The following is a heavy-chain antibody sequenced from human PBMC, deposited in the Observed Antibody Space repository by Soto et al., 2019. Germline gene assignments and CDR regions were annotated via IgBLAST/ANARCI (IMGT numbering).Heavy chain of an antibody. CDR3: ARTTAVPNTLRSRYFFDY. V-gene: IGHV4-61*01. CDR2: VYYSGTT. Sequence: SETLSLTCSVSGGSVSDKTYYWSWLRQPPGKGLEWIGYVYYSGTTNYNPSLKSRVTISVDMSKNQFSLRLSSVTAADTALYFCARTTAVPNTLRSRYFFDYWGQGTLVTVSS. CDR1: GGSVSDKTYY. D-gene: IGHD4-17*01. J-gene: IGHJ4*02.